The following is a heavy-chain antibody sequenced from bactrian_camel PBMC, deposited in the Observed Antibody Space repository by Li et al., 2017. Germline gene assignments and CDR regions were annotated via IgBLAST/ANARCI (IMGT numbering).Heavy chain of an antibody. V-gene: IGHV3S40*01. Sequence: VQLVESGGGLVQPGGSLRLSCAASGFTFNDYDMNWVRQAPGKGLEWVANIAPDGSNTVYVDSVKGRFTISRDSAKSTVDLQMNSLKPEDTAMYYCTKEGWLQWGQGTQVTVS. CDR2: IAPDGSNT. D-gene: IGHD2*01. CDR3: TKEGWLQ. CDR1: GFTFNDYD. J-gene: IGHJ4*01.